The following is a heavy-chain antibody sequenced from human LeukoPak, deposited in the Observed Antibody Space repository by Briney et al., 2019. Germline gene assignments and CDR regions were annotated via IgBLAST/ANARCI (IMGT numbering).Heavy chain of an antibody. CDR2: INSDGSST. V-gene: IGHV3-74*01. CDR1: GFAFTSYW. J-gene: IGHJ4*02. Sequence: GGSLRLSCAASGFAFTSYWMHWVRQAPGKGLVWVSRINSDGSSTSYADSVKGRFTISRDNAKNTLYLQMNSLRAEDTAVYYCARDHSLGGYDLLYWGQGTLVTVSS. D-gene: IGHD5-12*01. CDR3: ARDHSLGGYDLLY.